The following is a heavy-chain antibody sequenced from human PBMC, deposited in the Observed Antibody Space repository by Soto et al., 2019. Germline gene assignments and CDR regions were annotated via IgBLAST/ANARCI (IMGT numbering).Heavy chain of an antibody. CDR3: ARSFYEFRSGYYTCYSDH. CDR2: IFYTGTA. Sequence: PSETLSLTCTVSGDSISSGGFYWSWIRQRPGKGPEWIGNIFYTGTAYYSASLKSRAIMSVDSSRNQFSLNLDFVTAADTALYYCARSFYEFRSGYYTCYSDHWGEGTPVTVSS. J-gene: IGHJ4*02. V-gene: IGHV4-31*03. CDR1: GDSISSGGFY. D-gene: IGHD3-3*01.